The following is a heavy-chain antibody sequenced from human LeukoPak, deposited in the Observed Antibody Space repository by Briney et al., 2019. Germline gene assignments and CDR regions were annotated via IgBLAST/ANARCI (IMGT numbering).Heavy chain of an antibody. CDR2: IKQDGSKK. CDR3: TRVGYIDEGIDY. J-gene: IGHJ4*02. Sequence: GGSLRLSCVASGFPFSSYWMTWVRQAPGKGLEWVANIKQDGSKKSYVDSVKGRFTISRDNAKNSLYLEMNSLRAEDTAIYYCTRVGYIDEGIDYWGQGTLVTVSS. D-gene: IGHD5-24*01. V-gene: IGHV3-7*04. CDR1: GFPFSSYW.